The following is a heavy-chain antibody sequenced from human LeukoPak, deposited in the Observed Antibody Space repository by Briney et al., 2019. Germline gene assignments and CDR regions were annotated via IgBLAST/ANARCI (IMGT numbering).Heavy chain of an antibody. Sequence: SETLSLTCTVSGGSFSSSSYYWGWIRQPPGKGLEWIGNIHYSGSTYDNPSLKSRVTISVDTSKNQFSLKLSSVTAADTAVYYCTRLPLDYSLDHWGQGTPVSVSS. CDR1: GGSFSSSSYY. CDR3: TRLPLDYSLDH. CDR2: IHYSGST. D-gene: IGHD4-11*01. J-gene: IGHJ4*02. V-gene: IGHV4-39*01.